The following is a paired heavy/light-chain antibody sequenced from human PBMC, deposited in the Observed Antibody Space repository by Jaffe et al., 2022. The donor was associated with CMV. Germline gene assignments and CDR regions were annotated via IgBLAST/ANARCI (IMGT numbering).Light chain of an antibody. V-gene: IGKV3-20*01. CDR1: QIILSDY. CDR2: RTS. Sequence: ETVLTQSPGTLSLSPGERATLSCRASQIILSDYLAWYQQKPDQAPRLLIYRTSTRAAGIPDRFSGSGSGADFTLTISRLETEDFAVYYCQLYGGSLAITFGQGTRLEI. J-gene: IGKJ5*01. CDR3: QLYGGSLAIT.
Heavy chain of an antibody. D-gene: IGHD5-18*01. CDR1: GGSIRSYY. V-gene: IGHV4-4*09. J-gene: IGHJ5*02. Sequence: QVQLQESGPGLVKPSETLSLTCTVSGGSIRSYYCSWLRQTPGKGLEWIGYIHSGGNTNYNPSLKSRVTFSIDTSKNQFSLHLTSVTASDTAVYYCARLLGYSLDRWGPGSLVTVSS. CDR3: ARLLGYSLDR. CDR2: IHSGGNT.